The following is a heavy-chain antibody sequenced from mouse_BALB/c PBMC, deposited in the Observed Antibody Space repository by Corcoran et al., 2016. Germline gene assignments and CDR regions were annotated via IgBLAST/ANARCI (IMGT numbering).Heavy chain of an antibody. D-gene: IGHD2-2*01. V-gene: IGHV3-6*02. Sequence: DVQLQESGPGLVKPSQSLSLTCSVTGYSITSGYYWNWIRQFPGNKLEWMGYISYDGSNNYNPSLKNRISITRDTSKNQFFLKLNSVTTEDTATYYCVDGYGDYAMDYWGQGTSVTVSS. CDR2: ISYDGSN. CDR3: VDGYGDYAMDY. J-gene: IGHJ4*01. CDR1: GYSITSGYY.